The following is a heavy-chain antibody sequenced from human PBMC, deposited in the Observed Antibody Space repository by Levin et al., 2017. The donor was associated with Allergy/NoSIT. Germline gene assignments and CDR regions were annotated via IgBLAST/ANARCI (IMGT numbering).Heavy chain of an antibody. V-gene: IGHV3-7*01. CDR1: RFSFSNSW. CDR2: IKQDGSEE. D-gene: IGHD2-15*01. Sequence: PGGSLRLSCAASRFSFSNSWMSWVRQAPGKGLEWVANIKQDGSEENYVDSVKGRFTISRDNAKNSLYLQMNSLRAEDTAVYYCARDQRGASRYDPFDIWGQGTMVTVSS. J-gene: IGHJ3*02. CDR3: ARDQRGASRYDPFDI.